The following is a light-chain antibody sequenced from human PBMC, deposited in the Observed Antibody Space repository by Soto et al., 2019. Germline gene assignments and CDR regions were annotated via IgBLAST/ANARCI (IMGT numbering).Light chain of an antibody. CDR2: GAS. CDR3: QQYSNWPYT. Sequence: EIVMTQSPATLSVSPGERATLSCRASQSVSSNLAWYQQKPGQAPRLLIYGASTRATGIPARFSGSGSGTEFTLSISSLQSEDFAVYYCQQYSNWPYTFGQSTNLEI. V-gene: IGKV3-15*01. CDR1: QSVSSN. J-gene: IGKJ2*01.